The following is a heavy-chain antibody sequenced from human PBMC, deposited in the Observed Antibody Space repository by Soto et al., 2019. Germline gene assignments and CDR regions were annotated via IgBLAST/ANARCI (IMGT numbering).Heavy chain of an antibody. CDR1: GFTFSTYW. V-gene: IGHV3-74*01. CDR2: IVSDGSTT. Sequence: EVQLVESGGGSVQPGGSLRLSCAASGFTFSTYWMHWVRQAPGKGLVWVSRIVSDGSTTNYADSVKGRFTISRDNAKNTLYLQMNSLRAEDTALYYCTKGGYDLIYYFGMDVWGQGTTVTVSS. CDR3: TKGGYDLIYYFGMDV. D-gene: IGHD5-12*01. J-gene: IGHJ6*02.